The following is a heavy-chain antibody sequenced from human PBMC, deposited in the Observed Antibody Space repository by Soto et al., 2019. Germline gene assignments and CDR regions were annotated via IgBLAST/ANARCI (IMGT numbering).Heavy chain of an antibody. CDR3: ARIPSP. CDR1: GGPISSGGYS. Sequence: ASETLSLTCAVSGGPISSGGYSWSWIRQPPGKGLEWIGYIYHSGSTYYNSSLKSRVTISVDRSKNQFSLKLSSVTAADTAVYYCARIPSPWGQGTLVTVSS. D-gene: IGHD2-21*01. J-gene: IGHJ5*02. CDR2: IYHSGST. V-gene: IGHV4-30-2*01.